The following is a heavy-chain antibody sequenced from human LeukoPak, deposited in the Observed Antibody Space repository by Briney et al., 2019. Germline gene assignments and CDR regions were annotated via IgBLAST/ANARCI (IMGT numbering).Heavy chain of an antibody. CDR2: IYSGGST. CDR3: ARGPYDFWSGYYFAY. D-gene: IGHD3-3*01. V-gene: IGHV3-66*01. CDR1: GFTVSSNY. Sequence: AGGSLRLSCAASGFTVSSNYMSWVRQAPGKGLEWVSVIYSGGSTYYADSVKGRFTISRDNSKNTLYLQMNSLRAEDTAVYYCARGPYDFWSGYYFAYWGQGTLVTVSS. J-gene: IGHJ4*02.